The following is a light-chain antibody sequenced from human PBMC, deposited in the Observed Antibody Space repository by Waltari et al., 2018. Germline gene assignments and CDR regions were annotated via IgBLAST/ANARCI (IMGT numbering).Light chain of an antibody. CDR2: DAS. V-gene: IGKV1-16*02. Sequence: DIQVTQSPYSVSASVGDRVTITCRASQALGVNLAWFQQKPGTAPKSLIYDASKLQSGVPSKFAGSGSGTDFTLTITNLQPEDFATYYCQQYFNFPLTFGGGTKVEIK. CDR3: QQYFNFPLT. J-gene: IGKJ4*01. CDR1: QALGVN.